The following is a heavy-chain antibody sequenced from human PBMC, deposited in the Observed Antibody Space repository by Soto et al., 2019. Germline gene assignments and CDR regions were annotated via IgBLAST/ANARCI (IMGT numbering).Heavy chain of an antibody. Sequence: SVKVSCKASGGTFSSYAISWVRQAPGQGLEWMGGIIPIFGTANYAQKFQGRVTITADESTSTAYMELSSLRSEDTAVYYCARGPHSYYDSSGHSPLPFDYWGQGTLVTVSS. D-gene: IGHD3-22*01. V-gene: IGHV1-69*13. J-gene: IGHJ4*02. CDR1: GGTFSSYA. CDR3: ARGPHSYYDSSGHSPLPFDY. CDR2: IIPIFGTA.